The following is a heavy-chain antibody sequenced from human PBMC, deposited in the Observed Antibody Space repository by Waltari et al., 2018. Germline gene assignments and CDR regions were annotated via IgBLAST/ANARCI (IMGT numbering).Heavy chain of an antibody. V-gene: IGHV4-34*01. J-gene: IGHJ4*02. CDR3: ARGPEYYYGSGSYSHQFDY. CDR2: INHSGST. Sequence: QVQLQQWGAGLLKPSETLSLTCAVYGGSFSGYYWSWIRPPPGKGLEWIGEINHSGSTNYNPSLKSRVTISVDTSKNQFSLKLSSVTAADTAVYYCARGPEYYYGSGSYSHQFDYWGQGTLVTVSS. CDR1: GGSFSGYY. D-gene: IGHD3-10*01.